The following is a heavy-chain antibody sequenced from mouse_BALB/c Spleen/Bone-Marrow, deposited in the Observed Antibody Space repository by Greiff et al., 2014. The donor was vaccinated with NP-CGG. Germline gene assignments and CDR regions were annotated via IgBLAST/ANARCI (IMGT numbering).Heavy chain of an antibody. CDR2: IDPSDSYT. V-gene: IGHV1-69*02. D-gene: IGHD2-4*01. J-gene: IGHJ1*01. CDR3: ARSRGYYDYWYCDV. CDR1: GYTFTSYW. Sequence: QVHVKQSGAELVKPGASVKLSCKASGYTFTSYWMHWVKQRPGQGLEWIGEIDPSDSYTNYNQKFKGKATLTVDKSSSTAYMQLSSLTPEDSAVYYCARSRGYYDYWYCDVWGAGTTVTVSS.